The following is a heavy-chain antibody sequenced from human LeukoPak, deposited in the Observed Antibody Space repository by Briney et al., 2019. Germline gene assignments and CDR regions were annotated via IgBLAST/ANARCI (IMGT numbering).Heavy chain of an antibody. CDR1: GGSISSSSYY. Sequence: TSETLSLTCTVFGGSISSSSYYWGWIRQPPGKGLEFIGSISYSGSTYYNPSLKSRVTISVDTSKNQFSLKLSSVTAADTAVYYCARYETDFWSGYPDYWGQGTLVTVSS. CDR3: ARYETDFWSGYPDY. J-gene: IGHJ4*02. CDR2: ISYSGST. D-gene: IGHD3-3*01. V-gene: IGHV4-39*01.